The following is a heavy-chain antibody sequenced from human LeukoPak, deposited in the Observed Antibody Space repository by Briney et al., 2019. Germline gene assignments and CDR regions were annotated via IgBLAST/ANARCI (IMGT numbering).Heavy chain of an antibody. J-gene: IGHJ4*02. CDR1: GGSISSYH. Sequence: SETLSLTCTVSGGSISSYHWSWIRQPPGKGLELIGSIYSSGTTNYNPPLKSRVIISVDTSKNQFSLKLSSVTAADTAVYYCARGRQMVTYWGQGTLVTVSS. D-gene: IGHD5-18*01. CDR3: ARGRQMVTY. CDR2: IYSSGTT. V-gene: IGHV4-59*01.